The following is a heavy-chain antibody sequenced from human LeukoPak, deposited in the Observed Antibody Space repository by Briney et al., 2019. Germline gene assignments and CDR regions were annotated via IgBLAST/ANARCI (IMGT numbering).Heavy chain of an antibody. CDR3: AKVGVGATWDAFDI. CDR1: GFTFSNYA. Sequence: GGSLRLSCAASGFTFSNYAMNWVRQAPGKGLEWVSGYSDSGTGTYYAASVKGRLTISRDNSKNTLSLQMNNLRAEDTAVYYCAKVGVGATWDAFDIWGQGTMVTVSS. V-gene: IGHV3-23*01. D-gene: IGHD1-26*01. CDR2: YSDSGTGT. J-gene: IGHJ3*02.